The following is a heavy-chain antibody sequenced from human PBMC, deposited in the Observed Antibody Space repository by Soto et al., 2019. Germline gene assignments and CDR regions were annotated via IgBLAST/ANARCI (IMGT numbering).Heavy chain of an antibody. CDR1: GNTFPNYA. Sequence: QVQLVQSGAELKKPGASVRVSCKSSGNTFPNYAIHWVRQAPGQRPEWMGWINGGNGNTYYSENFQGRVTFTRDTSASTVYMELSSLRSEDTAIYYCARDDSGCSGSYYIDYFNYWGQVALVTVSS. CDR2: INGGNGNT. CDR3: ARDDSGCSGSYYIDYFNY. J-gene: IGHJ4*02. V-gene: IGHV1-3*01. D-gene: IGHD1-26*01.